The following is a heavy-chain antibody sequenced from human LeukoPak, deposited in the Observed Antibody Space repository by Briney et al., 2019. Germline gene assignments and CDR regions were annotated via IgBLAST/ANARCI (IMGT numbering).Heavy chain of an antibody. V-gene: IGHV3-21*01. Sequence: GGPLRLSCAASGFTFSSYSMNWVRQAPGKGLEWVSSISSSSSYIYYADSVKGRFTISRDNAKNSLYLQMNSLRAEDTAVYYCARDSLYGSGSYYNVVYWGQGTLVTVSS. J-gene: IGHJ4*02. CDR3: ARDSLYGSGSYYNVVY. CDR1: GFTFSSYS. D-gene: IGHD3-10*01. CDR2: ISSSSSYI.